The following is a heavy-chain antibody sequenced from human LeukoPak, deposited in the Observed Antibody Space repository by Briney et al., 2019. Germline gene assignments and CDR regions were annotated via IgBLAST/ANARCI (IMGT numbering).Heavy chain of an antibody. CDR2: IIPIFGTA. CDR1: GGTFSSYA. CDR3: ARALYYDSSGYLFDY. J-gene: IGHJ4*02. D-gene: IGHD3-22*01. V-gene: IGHV1-69*13. Sequence: SVKVSCKASGGTFSSYAISWVRQAPGQGLEWLGGIIPIFGTANYAQKFQGRVTITADESTSTAYMELSSLRSEDSAVYYCARALYYDSSGYLFDYWGQGTLVTVSS.